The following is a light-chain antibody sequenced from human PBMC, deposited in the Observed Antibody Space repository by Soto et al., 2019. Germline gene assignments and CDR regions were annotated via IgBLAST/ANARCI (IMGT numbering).Light chain of an antibody. V-gene: IGLV2-14*01. CDR1: SSDVGGYNY. CDR3: SSYASSSTLV. Sequence: SVLTQPASVSGSRGQSITISCTGTSSDVGGYNYVSWYQLHPGKAPKLMIYEVANRPSGVSNRFSGSKSGNTASLTISGLQAEDEADYYCSSYASSSTLVFGGGTKVTVL. CDR2: EVA. J-gene: IGLJ2*01.